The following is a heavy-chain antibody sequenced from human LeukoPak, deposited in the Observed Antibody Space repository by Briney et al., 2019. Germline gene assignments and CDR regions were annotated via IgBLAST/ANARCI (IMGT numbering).Heavy chain of an antibody. J-gene: IGHJ4*02. CDR2: IKQDGSEK. D-gene: IGHD3-22*01. CDR1: GFTFSSYW. Sequence: PGGSLRLSCAASGFTFSSYWMTWVRQAPGKGLEWVANIKQDGSEKYYVDSVKGRFAISRDNAKNSLYLQMNSLRAEDTALYYCARGSGYLETFDYWGQGTLVTVSS. CDR3: ARGSGYLETFDY. V-gene: IGHV3-7*01.